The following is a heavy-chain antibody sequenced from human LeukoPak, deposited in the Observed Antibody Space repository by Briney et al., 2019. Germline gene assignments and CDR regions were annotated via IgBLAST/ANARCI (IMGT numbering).Heavy chain of an antibody. CDR2: INWNGGST. D-gene: IGHD1-7*01. CDR3: ARLSNTGTTSYYYYMDV. V-gene: IGHV3-20*04. Sequence: GGSLRLSCAASGFTFDDYGMSWVRQAPGKGLEWVSGINWNGGSTGYADSVKGRFTISRDNAKNSLYLQMNSLRAEDTALYYCARLSNTGTTSYYYYMDVWGKGTTVTVSS. J-gene: IGHJ6*03. CDR1: GFTFDDYG.